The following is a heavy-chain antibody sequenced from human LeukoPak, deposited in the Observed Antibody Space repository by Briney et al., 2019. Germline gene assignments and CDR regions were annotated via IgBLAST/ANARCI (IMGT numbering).Heavy chain of an antibody. J-gene: IGHJ5*02. V-gene: IGHV4-39*01. CDR1: GGSISSSSYY. D-gene: IGHD3-22*01. CDR3: ASLSYYDSSGYLRFDP. CDR2: IYYSGST. Sequence: SETPSLTCTVSGGSISSSSYYWGWIRQPPGKGLEWIGSIYYSGSTYYNPSLKSRVTISVDTSKNQFSLKLSSVTAADTAVYYCASLSYYDSSGYLRFDPWGQGTLVTVSS.